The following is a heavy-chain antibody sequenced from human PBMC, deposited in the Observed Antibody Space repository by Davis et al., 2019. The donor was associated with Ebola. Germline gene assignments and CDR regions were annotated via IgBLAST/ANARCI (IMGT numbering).Heavy chain of an antibody. D-gene: IGHD4-17*01. Sequence: PGGSLRLSCAASGFTFSGSAMHWVRQASGKGLEWVGRIRSKANSYATAYAASVKGRFTIFRDDSKNTAYLQMNSLKTEDTAVYYCTTTTVTSDYWGQGTLVTVSS. J-gene: IGHJ4*02. V-gene: IGHV3-73*01. CDR3: TTTTVTSDY. CDR1: GFTFSGSA. CDR2: IRSKANSYAT.